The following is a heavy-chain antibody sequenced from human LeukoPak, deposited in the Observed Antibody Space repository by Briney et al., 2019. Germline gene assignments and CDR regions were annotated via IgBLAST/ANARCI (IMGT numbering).Heavy chain of an antibody. J-gene: IGHJ4*02. Sequence: SETLSLACTISDGSISSYYWNWIRQSPGKGLEWIGHIHYSGSTHYNPSLQSRVSISIDTSKNHFSLNLRSVTAVDTAVYYCARWGHFDTSGYFVVDYWGQGTLVTVSS. CDR3: ARWGHFDTSGYFVVDY. CDR2: IHYSGST. V-gene: IGHV4-59*01. D-gene: IGHD3-22*01. CDR1: DGSISSYY.